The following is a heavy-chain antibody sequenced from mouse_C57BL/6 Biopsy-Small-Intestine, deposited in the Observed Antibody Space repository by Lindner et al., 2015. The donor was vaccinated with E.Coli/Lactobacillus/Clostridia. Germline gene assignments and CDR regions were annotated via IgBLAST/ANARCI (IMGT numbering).Heavy chain of an antibody. Sequence: VQLQESGPELVKPGASVKISCKASGYAFSRSWMNWVKQRPGKGLEWIGRIYPGDGDTKYNGKFKGKATLTADKSSSTAYIQLSSLTSEDSAVYFCANYGDYPFDYWGQGTILTVSS. CDR2: IYPGDGDT. CDR3: ANYGDYPFDY. D-gene: IGHD2-13*01. J-gene: IGHJ2*01. V-gene: IGHV1-82*01. CDR1: GYAFSRSW.